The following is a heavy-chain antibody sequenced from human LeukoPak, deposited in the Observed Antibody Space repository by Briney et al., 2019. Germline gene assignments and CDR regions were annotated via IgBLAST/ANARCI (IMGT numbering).Heavy chain of an antibody. CDR3: ARSPREGDYDYYYYGMDV. J-gene: IGHJ6*02. D-gene: IGHD4-17*01. CDR2: IYYSGST. V-gene: IGHV4-59*01. Sequence: KPSETLSLTCTVSGGSISSYYWSWIRQPPGKGLEWIGYIYYSGSTNYNPSLKSRVTISVDTSKNQFSLKLSSVTAADTAVYYCARSPREGDYDYYYYGMDVWGQGTTVTVSS. CDR1: GGSISSYY.